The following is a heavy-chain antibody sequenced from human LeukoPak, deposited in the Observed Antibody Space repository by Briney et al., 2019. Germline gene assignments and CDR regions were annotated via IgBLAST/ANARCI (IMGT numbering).Heavy chain of an antibody. D-gene: IGHD6-13*01. CDR1: GFTFSSYA. CDR2: ISGSGGST. J-gene: IGHJ3*02. V-gene: IGHV3-23*01. CDR3: ARDHPTPGIAKAAGGKNAFDI. Sequence: GGSLRLSCAASGFTFSSYAMSWVRQAPGKGLEWVSAISGSGGSTYYADSVKGRFTISRDNSKNTLYLQMNSLRAEDTAVYYCARDHPTPGIAKAAGGKNAFDIWGQGTMVTVSS.